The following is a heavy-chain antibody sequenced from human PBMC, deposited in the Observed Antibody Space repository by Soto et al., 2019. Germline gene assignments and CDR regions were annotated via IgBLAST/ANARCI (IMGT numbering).Heavy chain of an antibody. CDR1: GFTSSSCA. Sequence: EVQLLDSGGGLVQPGGSLRLSCVATGFTSSSCAMRWVRQAPGKGLEWVSGISASGGSTYYADSVKGRFTISRDNSKNTLYLQMNSLRAEDTAVYYCATPGLGTGIYFFHDWGQGTLVTVSS. V-gene: IGHV3-23*01. CDR3: ATPGLGTGIYFFHD. J-gene: IGHJ4*02. CDR2: ISASGGST. D-gene: IGHD2-8*02.